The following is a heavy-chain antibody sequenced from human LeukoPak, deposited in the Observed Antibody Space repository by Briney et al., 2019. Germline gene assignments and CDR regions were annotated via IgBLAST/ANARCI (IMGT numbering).Heavy chain of an antibody. Sequence: GASVKVSCKASGYTFTGYYMHWVRQAPGQGLEWMGWINPNSGGTNYAQKFQGRVTMTRDTSISTAYMELSRLRSDDTAVYYCARDAVVSSNRRSDIVVVPAVGAFDIWGQGTMVTVSS. CDR2: INPNSGGT. J-gene: IGHJ3*02. CDR1: GYTFTGYY. CDR3: ARDAVVSSNRRSDIVVVPAVGAFDI. D-gene: IGHD2-2*01. V-gene: IGHV1-2*02.